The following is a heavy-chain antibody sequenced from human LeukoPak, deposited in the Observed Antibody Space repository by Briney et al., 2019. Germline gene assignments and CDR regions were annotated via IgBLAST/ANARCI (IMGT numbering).Heavy chain of an antibody. CDR3: ARDYGDYVHAFDI. CDR2: INPSGGST. J-gene: IGHJ3*02. D-gene: IGHD4-17*01. V-gene: IGHV1-46*01. Sequence: GASVKVSCKASGYTFTSYYMHWVRQAPGQGLEWIAIINPSGGSTSYAQKFQGRVTMTRDMSTSTVYMELSSLRSEDTAVYYCARDYGDYVHAFDIWGQGTMVTVSS. CDR1: GYTFTSYY.